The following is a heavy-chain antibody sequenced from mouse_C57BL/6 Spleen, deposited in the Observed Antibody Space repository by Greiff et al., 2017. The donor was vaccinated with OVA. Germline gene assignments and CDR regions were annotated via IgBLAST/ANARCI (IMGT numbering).Heavy chain of an antibody. CDR2: INPGSGGT. CDR3: AGGSSYDWYFDV. CDR1: GYAFTNYL. Sequence: QVQLQQSGAELVRPGTSVKVSCKASGYAFTNYLIEWVKQRPGQGLEWIGVINPGSGGTNYNEKFKGKATLTADKSSSTAYMQLSSLTSEDSAVYFGAGGSSYDWYFDVWGTGTTVTVSS. J-gene: IGHJ1*03. V-gene: IGHV1-54*01. D-gene: IGHD1-1*01.